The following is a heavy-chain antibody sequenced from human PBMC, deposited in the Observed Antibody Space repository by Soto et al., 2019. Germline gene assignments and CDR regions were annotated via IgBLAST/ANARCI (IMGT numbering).Heavy chain of an antibody. CDR1: GGSISSYY. V-gene: IGHV4-59*08. D-gene: IGHD5-18*01. Sequence: PSETLSLTCAVSGGSISSYYWSWIRQPPGKGLEWIGYIYYSGTTNYNPSLKSRVTISVDTSKNQLSLKLSSVTAADTAVYYCARRYGYSFDYWGQGPLVTVSS. CDR3: ARRYGYSFDY. J-gene: IGHJ4*02. CDR2: IYYSGTT.